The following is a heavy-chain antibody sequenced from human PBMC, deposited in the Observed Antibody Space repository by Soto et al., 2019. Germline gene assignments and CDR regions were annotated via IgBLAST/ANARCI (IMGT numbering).Heavy chain of an antibody. V-gene: IGHV1-18*01. CDR1: GYDFNIYG. CDR3: ARGYLAVAAKIAVIDAFDI. Sequence: QLVQSGAEVKKAGASVKVSCKASGYDFNIYGITWVRQAPGQGLEWMGWISADNGDTNHAQKFQGRVTMTRDTSTGTAYMDLRSLTSDDTAIYYCARGYLAVAAKIAVIDAFDIWGQGTLVTVSS. D-gene: IGHD6-19*01. J-gene: IGHJ3*02. CDR2: ISADNGDT.